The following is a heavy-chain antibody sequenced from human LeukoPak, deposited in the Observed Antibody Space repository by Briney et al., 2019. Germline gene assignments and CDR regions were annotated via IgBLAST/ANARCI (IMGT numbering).Heavy chain of an antibody. J-gene: IGHJ4*02. D-gene: IGHD3-10*01. V-gene: IGHV3-23*01. Sequence: SGGSLRLSCAASGFTFSDYSINWVRQAPETGLEWVSAISGSGGSTYYADSVRGRFTISRDNSKNTLYLQMNSLRAEDTAVYYCAKTPITMVRGVIITEPDYFDYWGQGTLVTVSS. CDR1: GFTFSDYS. CDR3: AKTPITMVRGVIITEPDYFDY. CDR2: ISGSGGST.